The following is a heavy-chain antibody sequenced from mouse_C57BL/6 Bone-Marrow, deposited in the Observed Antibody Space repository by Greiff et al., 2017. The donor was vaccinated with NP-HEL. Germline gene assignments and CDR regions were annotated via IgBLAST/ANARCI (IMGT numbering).Heavy chain of an antibody. Sequence: QVQLQQPGAELVKPGASVKMSCKASGYTFTSYWITWVKQRPGQGLEWIGDIYPGSGSTNYNEKFKSKATLTVDTSSSTAYMQLSSLTSEDSAVYYCARGEVTTVVDRNFDVWGTGTTVTVSS. D-gene: IGHD1-1*01. J-gene: IGHJ1*03. V-gene: IGHV1-55*01. CDR1: GYTFTSYW. CDR2: IYPGSGST. CDR3: ARGEVTTVVDRNFDV.